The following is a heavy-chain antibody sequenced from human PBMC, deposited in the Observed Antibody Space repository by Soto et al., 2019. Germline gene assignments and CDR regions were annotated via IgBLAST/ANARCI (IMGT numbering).Heavy chain of an antibody. D-gene: IGHD3-10*01. CDR1: GGSISSSNW. Sequence: QVQLQESGPGLMKPSGTLSLTCAVSGGSISSSNWWSWVHQPPGKGLEWIGEIYHSGSTNYNPSLKSRVTISVDKSKNQFSLKLSSVTAADTAVYYCARDPHYYGSGSQGGFDPWGQGTLVTVSS. V-gene: IGHV4-4*02. J-gene: IGHJ5*02. CDR2: IYHSGST. CDR3: ARDPHYYGSGSQGGFDP.